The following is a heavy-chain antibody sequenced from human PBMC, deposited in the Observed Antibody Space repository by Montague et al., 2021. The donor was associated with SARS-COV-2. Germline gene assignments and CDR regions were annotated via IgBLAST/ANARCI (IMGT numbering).Heavy chain of an antibody. CDR1: GGSISSSSYY. V-gene: IGHV4-39*01. Sequence: SETLSLTCTVSGGSISSSSYYWAWIRQPPGKGLEWIGSIYYRGSTYYNPSLKSRVFISVDTSKNQLSLTLTSVTAADTAVYYCATQEDPSGWIPGPFDFWGQGTLVSASS. D-gene: IGHD6-19*01. J-gene: IGHJ4*02. CDR2: IYYRGST. CDR3: ATQEDPSGWIPGPFDF.